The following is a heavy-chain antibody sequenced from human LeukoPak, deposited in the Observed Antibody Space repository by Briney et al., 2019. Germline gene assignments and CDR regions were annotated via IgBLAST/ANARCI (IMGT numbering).Heavy chain of an antibody. J-gene: IGHJ4*02. V-gene: IGHV3-13*01. CDR1: GFTFKSYD. Sequence: GGSLRLSCAASGFTFKSYDMHWVRQVAGRGLEWVSGIGTAGDTYYQGSVKGRFTISRENAKNTLYLQMNNLRAGDTALYYCARGVGSSYYFDYWGQGTLLTVSS. CDR3: ARGVGSSYYFDY. D-gene: IGHD1-26*01. CDR2: IGTAGDT.